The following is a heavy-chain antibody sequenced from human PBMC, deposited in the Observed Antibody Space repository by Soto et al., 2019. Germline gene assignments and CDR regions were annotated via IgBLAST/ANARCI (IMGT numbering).Heavy chain of an antibody. CDR2: IYWNSGSI. CDR1: GFTFDDYA. J-gene: IGHJ4*02. D-gene: IGHD6-19*01. Sequence: EVQLVESGGGLVQPGRSLRLSCAASGFTFDDYAMHWVRQAPGRGLEWVSGIYWNSGSIGYADSVKGRFIISRDNAKHSLYLQMNSLRSDDTALYYCAKAKTVAGTTLDYWGQGTQVTVSS. V-gene: IGHV3-9*01. CDR3: AKAKTVAGTTLDY.